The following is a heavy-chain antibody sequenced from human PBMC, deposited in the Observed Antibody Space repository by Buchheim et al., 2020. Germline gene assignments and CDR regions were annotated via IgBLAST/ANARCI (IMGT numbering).Heavy chain of an antibody. CDR1: GFTFSDYY. V-gene: IGHV3-11*06. Sequence: QVQLVESGGGLVKPGGSLRLSCAASGFTFSDYYMSWIRQAPGKGLEWVSYISSSSSYTNYADSVKGRFTISRDNAKNSLYQQMNSLRAEDTAVYYCARRLRLGELSLVGYYYYGMDVWDQGTT. D-gene: IGHD3-16*02. J-gene: IGHJ6*02. CDR2: ISSSSSYT. CDR3: ARRLRLGELSLVGYYYYGMDV.